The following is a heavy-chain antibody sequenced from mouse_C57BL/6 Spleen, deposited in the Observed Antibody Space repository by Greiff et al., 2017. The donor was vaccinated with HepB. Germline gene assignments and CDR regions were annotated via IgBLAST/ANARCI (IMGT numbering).Heavy chain of an antibody. CDR2: IWSGGST. J-gene: IGHJ3*01. D-gene: IGHD1-1*01. CDR3: ARKGITTVGGPAWFAY. V-gene: IGHV2-2*01. Sequence: VQLVESGPGLVQPSQSLSITCTVSGFSLTSYGVHWVRQSPGKGLEWLGVIWSGGSTDYNAAFISRLSISKDNSKSQVFFKMNSLQADDTAIYYCARKGITTVGGPAWFAYWGQGTLVTVSA. CDR1: GFSLTSYG.